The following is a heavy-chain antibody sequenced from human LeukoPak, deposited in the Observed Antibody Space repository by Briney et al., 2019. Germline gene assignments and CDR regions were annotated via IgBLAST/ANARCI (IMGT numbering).Heavy chain of an antibody. CDR1: GGSISSYY. V-gene: IGHV4-59*01. Sequence: SETLSLTCTVSGGSISSYYWSWIRQPPGKGLEWIGYIYYSGSTNNNPSLKSRVTISVDTSKNQFSLKLSSVTAADTAVYYCARSGTGYSYGYDYYGMDVWGQGTTVTVSS. CDR2: IYYSGST. CDR3: ARSGTGYSYGYDYYGMDV. D-gene: IGHD5-18*01. J-gene: IGHJ6*02.